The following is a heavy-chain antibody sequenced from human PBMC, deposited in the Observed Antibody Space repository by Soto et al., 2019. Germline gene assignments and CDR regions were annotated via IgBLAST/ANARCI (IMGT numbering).Heavy chain of an antibody. D-gene: IGHD7-27*01. CDR3: ARGRYCLTGRCFPNWFDS. J-gene: IGHJ5*01. CDR2: IYKSATT. CDR1: GDSISNLDYF. V-gene: IGHV4-30-4*01. Sequence: SETLSLTCSVSGDSISNLDYFWAWIRQPPGQALEYIGYIYKSATTYYNPSFESRVAISVDTSKSQFSLNVTSVTAADTAVYFCARGRYCLTGRCFPNWFDSWGQGALVAVSS.